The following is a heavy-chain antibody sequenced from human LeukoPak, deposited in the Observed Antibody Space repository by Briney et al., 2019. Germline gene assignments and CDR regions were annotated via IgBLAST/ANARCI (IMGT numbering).Heavy chain of an antibody. CDR1: GFTVSDNF. CDR3: ARVVDSTRAFHV. J-gene: IGHJ3*01. Sequence: GGSLRLSCAASGFTVSDNFMSWVRQAPGQGLEWVSLISGGGGTYYAASVKGRFTISRGSSENSLYLQMNRLRPEDTAAYYCARVVDSTRAFHVWGQGTLVIVSS. D-gene: IGHD2-21*01. CDR2: ISGGGGT. V-gene: IGHV3-66*01.